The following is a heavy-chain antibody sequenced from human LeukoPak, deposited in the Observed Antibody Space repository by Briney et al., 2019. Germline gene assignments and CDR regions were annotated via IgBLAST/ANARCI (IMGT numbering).Heavy chain of an antibody. D-gene: IGHD5-18*01. Sequence: PGGSLRLSCAASGFTFDDYAMHWVRQAPGKGLEWVSGINWNSDRIVYADSVRGRFTISRDSAENSLYLQMNSLRAEDTALYYCAKSRGYSYVDAFDIWGQGTMVTVSS. J-gene: IGHJ3*02. CDR2: INWNSDRI. CDR3: AKSRGYSYVDAFDI. V-gene: IGHV3-9*01. CDR1: GFTFDDYA.